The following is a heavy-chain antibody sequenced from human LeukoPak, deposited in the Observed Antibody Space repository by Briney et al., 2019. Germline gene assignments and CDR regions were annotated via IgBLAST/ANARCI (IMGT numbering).Heavy chain of an antibody. J-gene: IGHJ4*02. Sequence: SETLSLTCTVSGGSISSSSYYWGWIRQPPGKGLEWIGSIYYSGSTYYNPSLKSRVTISVDTSKNQFSLKLSSVTAADTAVYYCARRGYFYYFDYWGQGTLVTVSS. D-gene: IGHD3-3*01. V-gene: IGHV4-39*01. CDR1: GGSISSSSYY. CDR3: ARRGYFYYFDY. CDR2: IYYSGST.